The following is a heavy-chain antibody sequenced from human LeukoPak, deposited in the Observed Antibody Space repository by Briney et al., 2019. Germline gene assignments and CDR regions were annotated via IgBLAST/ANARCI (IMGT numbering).Heavy chain of an antibody. CDR3: ARRGIAVPVQLEAFEI. CDR1: GYTFTSYD. Sequence: SVKVSCKASGYTFTSYDINWVRQAPGQGLEWMGRIIPIFGTANYAQKFQGRVTITTDESTSAAYMELSSLRSEDTAVYYCARRGIAVPVQLEAFEIWAQGKMLTV. D-gene: IGHD6-19*01. CDR2: IIPIFGTA. V-gene: IGHV1-69*05. J-gene: IGHJ3*02.